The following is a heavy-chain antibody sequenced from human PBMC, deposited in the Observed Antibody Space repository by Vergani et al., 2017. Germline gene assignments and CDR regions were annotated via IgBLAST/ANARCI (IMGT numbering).Heavy chain of an antibody. CDR2: IYYSGTT. V-gene: IGHV4-39*01. Sequence: QLQLQESGPGLVKPSETLSLTCTVSGGSISSSSYYWGWIRQPPGKGLEWIGSIYYSGTTYYNPSLKTRVPISVVTAKNQFCLKLSSVPAADAAVYYCARHLGLAARPHYMDVWGKGTTVTVSS. D-gene: IGHD6-6*01. CDR1: GGSISSSSYY. CDR3: ARHLGLAARPHYMDV. J-gene: IGHJ6*03.